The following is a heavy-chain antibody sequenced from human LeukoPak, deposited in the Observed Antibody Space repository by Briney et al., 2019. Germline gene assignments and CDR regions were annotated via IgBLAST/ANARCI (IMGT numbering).Heavy chain of an antibody. J-gene: IGHJ4*02. CDR3: ARDNDIYCGGDCSFDY. CDR2: ISTYNGNT. D-gene: IGHD2-21*01. Sequence: ASVKVSCKASGYTFTSYGISWVRQAPGQGLEWMGWISTYNGNTNYAQKLQGRVTMTTDTSTSTAYMELRSLRSDDTAVYYCARDNDIYCGGDCSFDYWGQGTLVTVSS. V-gene: IGHV1-18*01. CDR1: GYTFTSYG.